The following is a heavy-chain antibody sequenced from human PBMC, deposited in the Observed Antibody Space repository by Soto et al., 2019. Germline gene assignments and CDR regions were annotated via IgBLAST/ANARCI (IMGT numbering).Heavy chain of an antibody. CDR1: GVSISSGGYS. J-gene: IGHJ4*02. D-gene: IGHD6-19*01. V-gene: IGHV4-30-2*01. CDR3: ARAGGLGAVAADY. CDR2: IYHSGST. Sequence: QLQLQESGSGLVKPSQTLSLTCAVSGVSISSGGYSWSWIRQPPGTCLEWIGYIYHSGSTYYNPSLKSRVTISVERSKNQFSLKLSSVTAADTAVYYCARAGGLGAVAADYWGQGTLVTVSS.